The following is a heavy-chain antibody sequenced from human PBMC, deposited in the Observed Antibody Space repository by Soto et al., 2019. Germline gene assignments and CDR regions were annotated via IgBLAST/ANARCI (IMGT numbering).Heavy chain of an antibody. Sequence: VQALKISCKGAGYSFTSSGIGWVRQMPGKGLEWMGIIYPGDSDTRYSPSFQGQVTISADKSISTAYLQWSSLKASDTAMYYCARGSREAYCGGDCLNNAFDIWGQGTMVTVSS. J-gene: IGHJ3*02. CDR2: IYPGDSDT. CDR3: ARGSREAYCGGDCLNNAFDI. D-gene: IGHD2-21*02. V-gene: IGHV5-51*01. CDR1: GYSFTSSG.